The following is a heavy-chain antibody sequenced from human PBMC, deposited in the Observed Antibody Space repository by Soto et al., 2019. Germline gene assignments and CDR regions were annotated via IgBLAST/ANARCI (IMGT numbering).Heavy chain of an antibody. CDR2: MNNEGSYT. D-gene: IGHD6-13*01. CDR1: GFTFSSYW. Sequence: EVQLVESGGGLVQPGGSLRLSCAASGFTFSSYWMYWVRQAPGKGLEWVSHMNNEGSYTIYAESVKGRFTFSRDNAKNTLYLQMNSLRAKDTAVYYCVGGGYMDAGDIWGQGTVVTVSS. V-gene: IGHV3-74*01. J-gene: IGHJ3*02. CDR3: VGGGYMDAGDI.